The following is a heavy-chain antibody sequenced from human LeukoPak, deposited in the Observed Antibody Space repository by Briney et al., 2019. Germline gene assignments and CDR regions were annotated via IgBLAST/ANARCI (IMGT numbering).Heavy chain of an antibody. D-gene: IGHD2-2*01. V-gene: IGHV4-59*08. CDR3: ARGGGTSSPFLFYYSYYYMDV. Sequence: SETPSLTCTVSGGSISSYYWSWIRQPPGKGLEWIGYIYYSGSTNYNPSLKGRVTISVDTSKNQFSLKLSSVTAADTAVYYCARGGGTSSPFLFYYSYYYMDVWGKGTTVTVSS. CDR2: IYYSGST. CDR1: GGSISSYY. J-gene: IGHJ6*03.